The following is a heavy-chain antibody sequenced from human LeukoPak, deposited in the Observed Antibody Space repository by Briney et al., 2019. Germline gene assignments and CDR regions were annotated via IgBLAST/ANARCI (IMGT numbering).Heavy chain of an antibody. CDR2: IYTSGRT. D-gene: IGHD1-26*01. CDR3: AGGSLTNWYYYYYYMDV. Sequence: PSETLSLTYTVSGGSIRSYYWSWIRQPAGKGLEWIGRIYTSGRTNYNPSLTSPLTMSVDTSKNQFSLKLSSVTAADTAVYYCAGGSLTNWYYYYYYMDVWGKGTTVTVSS. V-gene: IGHV4-4*07. J-gene: IGHJ6*03. CDR1: GGSIRSYY.